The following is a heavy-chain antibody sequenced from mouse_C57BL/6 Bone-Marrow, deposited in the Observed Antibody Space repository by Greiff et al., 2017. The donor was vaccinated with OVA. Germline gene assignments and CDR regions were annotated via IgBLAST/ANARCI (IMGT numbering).Heavy chain of an antibody. V-gene: IGHV1-42*01. CDR3: RRAYYSKGLFDY. Sequence: VQLQQSGPELVKPGASVKISCKASGYSFTGYYMNWVKQSPERSLEWIGEINPSTGGTTYNQKFKAKATLTVDNSSSTAYMQLKRLTSEDSADYYCRRAYYSKGLFDYWGQGTTLTVSS. CDR2: INPSTGGT. J-gene: IGHJ2*01. D-gene: IGHD2-5*01. CDR1: GYSFTGYY.